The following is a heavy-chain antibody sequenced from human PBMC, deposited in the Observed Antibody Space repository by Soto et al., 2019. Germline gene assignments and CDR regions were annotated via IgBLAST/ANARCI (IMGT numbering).Heavy chain of an antibody. Sequence: ASVKVSCKASGGTFSSYAISWVRQAPGQGLEWMGRIIPILGIANYAQKFQGRVTITADKSTSTAYMELSSLRSEDTAVYSGASRYCSSTSCYGDLTFDYWGQGTLVTVSS. V-gene: IGHV1-69*04. CDR2: IIPILGIA. CDR1: GGTFSSYA. D-gene: IGHD2-2*01. J-gene: IGHJ4*02. CDR3: ASRYCSSTSCYGDLTFDY.